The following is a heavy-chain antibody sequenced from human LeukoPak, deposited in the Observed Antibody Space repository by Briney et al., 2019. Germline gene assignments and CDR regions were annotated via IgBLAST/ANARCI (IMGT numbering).Heavy chain of an antibody. Sequence: PGGSLRLSCAASEFSVGSNYMTWVRQAPGKGLEWVSLIYSGGSTYYADSVKGRFTISRDNSKNTLYLQMNSLRAEDTAVYYCAKDRDPYSSSWYSYFDYWGQGTLVTVSS. CDR3: AKDRDPYSSSWYSYFDY. CDR2: IYSGGST. J-gene: IGHJ4*02. CDR1: EFSVGSNY. V-gene: IGHV3-66*01. D-gene: IGHD6-13*01.